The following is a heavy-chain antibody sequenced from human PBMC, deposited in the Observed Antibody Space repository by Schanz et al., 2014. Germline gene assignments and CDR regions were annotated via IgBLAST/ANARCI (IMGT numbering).Heavy chain of an antibody. Sequence: EVQLLESGGTVVQPGGSLRVSCAASGFVFRTFAMYWVRQAPGKGLEWVSAITGSGSKTYYADSVKGRFTIARDNSKNTLFLQMDSLRVEDTAVYYCARDLISSGWYAWGQGTLVTVSS. CDR1: GFVFRTFA. J-gene: IGHJ4*02. CDR2: ITGSGSKT. CDR3: ARDLISSGWYA. V-gene: IGHV3-23*01. D-gene: IGHD6-19*01.